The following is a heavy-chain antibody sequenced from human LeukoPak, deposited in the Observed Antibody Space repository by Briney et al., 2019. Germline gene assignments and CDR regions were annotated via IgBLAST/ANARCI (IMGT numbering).Heavy chain of an antibody. J-gene: IGHJ4*02. CDR2: IWYDGSNK. D-gene: IGHD2-2*02. CDR1: GFTFSSYG. CDR3: AREWDIVVVPAAIPVFDY. V-gene: IGHV3-33*01. Sequence: GRSLRLSCAASGFTFSSYGMHWVRQAPGKGLEWVAVIWYDGSNKYYADSVKGRFTISRDNSKNTLYLQMNSLRAEDTAVYYCAREWDIVVVPAAIPVFDYWGQGTLVTVSS.